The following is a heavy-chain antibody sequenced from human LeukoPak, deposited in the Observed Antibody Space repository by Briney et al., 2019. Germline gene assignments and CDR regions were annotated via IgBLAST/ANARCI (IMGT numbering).Heavy chain of an antibody. J-gene: IGHJ5*02. CDR3: ARTLVAAPGSKGGP. Sequence: GGSLRLSCAASGFSFSDYYMSWIRQAPGKGLEWVLYISGSTSYTDYADSVKGRFTISRDNAKNSLYLQMYSLRAEDTAVYYCARTLVAAPGSKGGPWGQGTLVTVSS. CDR1: GFSFSDYY. CDR2: ISGSTSYT. D-gene: IGHD6-13*01. V-gene: IGHV3-11*03.